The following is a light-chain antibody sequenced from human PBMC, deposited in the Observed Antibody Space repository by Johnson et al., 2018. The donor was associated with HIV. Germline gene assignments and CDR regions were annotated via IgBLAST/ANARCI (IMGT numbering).Light chain of an antibody. CDR1: SSNIGNNY. J-gene: IGLJ1*01. CDR3: GTWDSSLSAEV. Sequence: QAVLTQPPSVSAAPGQKVTIPCSGSSSNIGNNYASWYQQLPGTAPKLLIYENNKRPSGIPDRFSGSKSGTSATLGITGLQTGDEADYYCGTWDSSLSAEVFGTGTKVTVL. CDR2: ENN. V-gene: IGLV1-51*02.